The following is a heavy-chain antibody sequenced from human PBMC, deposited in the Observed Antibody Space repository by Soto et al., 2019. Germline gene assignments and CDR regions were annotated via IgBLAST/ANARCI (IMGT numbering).Heavy chain of an antibody. J-gene: IGHJ4*02. CDR2: IYPGDSDT. Sequence: PGESLKISCKGSGYSFTSYWIGWVRQMPGKGLEWMGIIYPGDSDTRYSPSFQGQVTISADKSISTAYLQWSSLKASDTAMYYCARHVFIGYSYDKSEYYFDYWGQGTLVTVSS. V-gene: IGHV5-51*01. D-gene: IGHD5-18*01. CDR3: ARHVFIGYSYDKSEYYFDY. CDR1: GYSFTSYW.